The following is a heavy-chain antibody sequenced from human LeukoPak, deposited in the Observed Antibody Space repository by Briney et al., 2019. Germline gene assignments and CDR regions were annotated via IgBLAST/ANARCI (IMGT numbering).Heavy chain of an antibody. CDR1: GYSFTNYW. V-gene: IGHV5-10-1*01. D-gene: IGHD1-1*01. Sequence: GESLKISCKGSGYSFTNYWISWVRQMPGKGLEWMGRIDPSDSYTNYSPSFQGHVTISPDKSISTAYLQWSSLQASDTAMYYCARHVSTATGGDAFDIWGQGTMVTVSS. J-gene: IGHJ3*02. CDR2: IDPSDSYT. CDR3: ARHVSTATGGDAFDI.